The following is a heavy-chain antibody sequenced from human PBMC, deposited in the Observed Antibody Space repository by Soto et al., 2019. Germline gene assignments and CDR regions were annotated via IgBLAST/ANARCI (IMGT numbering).Heavy chain of an antibody. V-gene: IGHV1-46*01. CDR3: ATREATDLGH. Sequence: QVHLVQSGAEVRKPGASVKVSCKASGYNFTSQYMYWVRQATGQGLEWMGIINPSGGSTSYAQKFPGRVTITRDTSTSTVYMEMSSLRSEDTAVYYCATREATDLGHWGQGTLVTVSA. CDR2: INPSGGST. CDR1: GYNFTSQY. J-gene: IGHJ4*02. D-gene: IGHD2-21*02.